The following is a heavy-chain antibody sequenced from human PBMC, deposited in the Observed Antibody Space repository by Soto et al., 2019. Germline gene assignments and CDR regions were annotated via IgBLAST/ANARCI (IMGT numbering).Heavy chain of an antibody. J-gene: IGHJ4*02. CDR1: GDTFNSYV. D-gene: IGHD5-18*01. V-gene: IGHV1-69*01. CDR2: IITAFGTT. CDR3: TRSYGYTFGGSLDN. Sequence: QVQLVQSGPDVKKPGSSVKVSCKASGDTFNSYVITWVRQAPGQGLEWLGGIITAFGTTSYAQNFQDRLTITADEAATTDHMELSSLTSDDTAMYYCTRSYGYTFGGSLDNWGQGTLVTVSS.